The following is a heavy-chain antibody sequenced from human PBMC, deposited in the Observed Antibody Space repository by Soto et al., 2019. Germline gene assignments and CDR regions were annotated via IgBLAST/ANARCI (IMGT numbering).Heavy chain of an antibody. CDR2: ISSSSSYI. D-gene: IGHD1-1*01. CDR1: GFTFSSYS. J-gene: IGHJ4*02. Sequence: ESGGGLVKPGGSLRLSCAASGFTFSSYSMNWVRQAPGKGLEWVSSISSSSSYIYYADSVKGRFTISRDNAKNSLYLQMNSLRAEDTAVYYCARDAFSVELESYFDYWGQGTLVTVS. V-gene: IGHV3-21*01. CDR3: ARDAFSVELESYFDY.